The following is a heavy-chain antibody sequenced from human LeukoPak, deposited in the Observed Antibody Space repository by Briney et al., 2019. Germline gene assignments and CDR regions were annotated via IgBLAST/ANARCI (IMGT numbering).Heavy chain of an antibody. CDR1: GDSISNFY. J-gene: IGHJ4*02. V-gene: IGHV4-59*01. Sequence: SETLSLTCTVSGDSISNFYWSWIRQPPGKGLEWIGYIYYSGSTNYNPSLKSRVTISVDTSKNRFSLKLTSVTAADTAVYYCAREVVAAAGTVDYWGQGTLVTVSS. CDR2: IYYSGST. CDR3: AREVVAAAGTVDY. D-gene: IGHD6-13*01.